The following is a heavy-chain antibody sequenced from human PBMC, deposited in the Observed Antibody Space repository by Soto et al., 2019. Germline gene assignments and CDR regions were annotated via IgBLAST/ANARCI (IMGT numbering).Heavy chain of an antibody. CDR2: ISAYNGNT. D-gene: IGHD3-10*01. J-gene: IGHJ5*02. V-gene: IGHV1-18*04. CDR1: GYTFTSYG. CDR3: AGVGSSPPPSIWFDP. Sequence: QVQLVQSGAEVKKPGASVKVSCKASGYTFTSYGISWVRQAPGQGLEWMGWISAYNGNTNYAQKLQGRVTMTTDTATSTAYMELRSLRSDDTAVYYCAGVGSSPPPSIWFDPWGQGTLVTVSS.